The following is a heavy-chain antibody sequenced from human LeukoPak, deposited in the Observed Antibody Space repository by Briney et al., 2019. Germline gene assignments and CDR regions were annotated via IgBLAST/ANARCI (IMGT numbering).Heavy chain of an antibody. D-gene: IGHD3-10*01. CDR3: ARVASGSYNWFDP. V-gene: IGHV3-74*03. CDR2: INTDGSRT. J-gene: IGHJ5*02. Sequence: GGSLRLSCAASGFTFSSYWMSWVRQAPGKGLVWVSRINTDGSRTTYADSVRGRFTSSRDNAKNTVYLQMNSLRAEDTAVYYCARVASGSYNWFDPWGQGTLVTVSS. CDR1: GFTFSSYW.